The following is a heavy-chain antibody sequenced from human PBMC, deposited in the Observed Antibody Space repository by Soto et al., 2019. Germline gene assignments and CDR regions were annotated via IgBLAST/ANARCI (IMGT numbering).Heavy chain of an antibody. J-gene: IGHJ4*02. D-gene: IGHD5-18*01. CDR3: AREFRAMALDY. Sequence: GSLRLSCAASGFTFSSYGIHWVRQAPGKGLEWVAVISHDGSKTNYADSVKGRFTISRDNSKDTVYLQMNSLRAEDTAVYYCAREFRAMALDYWGQGTLVTVSS. V-gene: IGHV3-30*03. CDR1: GFTFSSYG. CDR2: ISHDGSKT.